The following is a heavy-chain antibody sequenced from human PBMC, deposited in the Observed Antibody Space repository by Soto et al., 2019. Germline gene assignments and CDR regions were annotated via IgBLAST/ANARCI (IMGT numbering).Heavy chain of an antibody. V-gene: IGHV3-23*01. D-gene: IGHD3-3*01. CDR1: GFTFSSYA. Sequence: EVQLLESGGGLVQPGGSLRLSCAASGFTFSSYAMSWVRQAPGKGLEWVSAISGSGGRAYYADCVKGRFTISRDNSKNTLYLQMNSLRAEDTAVYYCAKIRSGRLLWYYYGMDVWGQGTTVTVSS. CDR3: AKIRSGRLLWYYYGMDV. CDR2: ISGSGGRA. J-gene: IGHJ6*02.